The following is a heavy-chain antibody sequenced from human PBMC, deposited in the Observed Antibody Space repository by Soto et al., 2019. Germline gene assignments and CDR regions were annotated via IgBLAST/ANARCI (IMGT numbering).Heavy chain of an antibody. V-gene: IGHV3-15*01. CDR1: GFSFSKAW. J-gene: IGHJ6*02. CDR2: IRTTNDGGTA. Sequence: EVHLVESGGGLVQPGGSQRLSCAASGFSFSKAWMAWVRQAPGKGLEWIGRIRTTNDGGTADYAAPVRGRFTISRDDSRNTLYLQMNSLKIEHKAMYDCATGRGGIWGQGTTVTVSS. D-gene: IGHD6-25*01. CDR3: ATGRGGI.